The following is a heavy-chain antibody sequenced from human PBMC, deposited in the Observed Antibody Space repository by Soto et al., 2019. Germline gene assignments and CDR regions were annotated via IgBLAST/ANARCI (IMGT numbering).Heavy chain of an antibody. CDR2: ISYDGSNK. CDR3: ARARELRYYYCGMDV. CDR1: GFTFSSYA. J-gene: IGHJ6*02. D-gene: IGHD1-7*01. V-gene: IGHV3-30-3*01. Sequence: GGSLRLSCAASGFTFSSYAMHWVRQAPGKGLEWVAVISYDGSNKYYADSVKGRFTISRDNSKNTLYLQMNSLRAEDTAVYYCARARELRYYYCGMDVWGQGTTVTVSS.